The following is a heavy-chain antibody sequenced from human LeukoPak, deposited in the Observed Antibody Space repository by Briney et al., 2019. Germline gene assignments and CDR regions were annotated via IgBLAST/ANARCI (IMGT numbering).Heavy chain of an antibody. V-gene: IGHV3-30-3*01. CDR3: AVIVVVPAAIWFDY. D-gene: IGHD2-2*02. CDR1: GFTFSSYA. Sequence: GSLRLSCAASGFTFSSYAMHWVRQAPGKGLEWVAVISYDGSNKYYADSVKGRFTISRDNSKNTLYLQMNSLRAEDTAVYYSAVIVVVPAAIWFDYWGQGTLVTVSS. J-gene: IGHJ4*02. CDR2: ISYDGSNK.